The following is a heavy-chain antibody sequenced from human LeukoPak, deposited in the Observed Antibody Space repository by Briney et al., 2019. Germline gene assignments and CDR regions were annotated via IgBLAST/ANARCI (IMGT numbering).Heavy chain of an antibody. CDR2: ISSSSSYI. CDR3: ARDGRFLEWLLSSDY. CDR1: GFTFSSYS. Sequence: GGSLRLSCAASGFTFSSYSMSWVRQAPGKGLEWVSSISSSSSYIYYADSVKGRFTISRDNAKNSLYLQMNSLRAEDTAVYYCARDGRFLEWLLSSDYWGQGTLVTVSS. V-gene: IGHV3-21*01. D-gene: IGHD3-3*01. J-gene: IGHJ4*02.